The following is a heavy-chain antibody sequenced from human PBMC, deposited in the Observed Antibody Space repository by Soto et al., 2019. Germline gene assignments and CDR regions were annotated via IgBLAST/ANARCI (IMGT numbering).Heavy chain of an antibody. CDR1: GGSISSYY. V-gene: IGHV4-59*01. J-gene: IGHJ6*02. CDR3: ARGKYSYGYSYYYYGMDV. Sequence: PSETLSLTCTVSGGSISSYYWSWIRQPPGKGLEWIGYIYYSGSTNYNPSLKSRVTISVDTSKNQFSLKLSSVTAADTAVYYCARGKYSYGYSYYYYGMDVRGQGTTVTVS. CDR2: IYYSGST. D-gene: IGHD5-18*01.